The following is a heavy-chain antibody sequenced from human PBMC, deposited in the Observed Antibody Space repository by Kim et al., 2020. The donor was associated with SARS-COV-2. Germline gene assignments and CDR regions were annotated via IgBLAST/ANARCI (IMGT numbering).Heavy chain of an antibody. Sequence: YAQKFQGRVTMTRDTSTSTVYMELSSLRSEDTAVYYCARGIHYYYYGMDVWGQGTTVTVSS. CDR3: ARGIHYYYYGMDV. J-gene: IGHJ6*02. V-gene: IGHV1-46*01.